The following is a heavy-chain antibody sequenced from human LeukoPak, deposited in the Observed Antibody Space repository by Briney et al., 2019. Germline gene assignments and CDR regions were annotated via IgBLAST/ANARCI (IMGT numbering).Heavy chain of an antibody. CDR1: GFTFSSYS. CDR3: ASSDVDIVATIGSFDY. D-gene: IGHD5-12*01. CDR2: ITSSSNYI. J-gene: IGHJ4*02. V-gene: IGHV3-21*01. Sequence: GGSLRLSCAASGFTFSSYSMNWVRQAPGKGLEWVSSITSSSNYIYYADSVKGRFTNSRDNAKNSLYLQMNSLRVEDTAVYYCASSDVDIVATIGSFDYWGQGTLVTVSS.